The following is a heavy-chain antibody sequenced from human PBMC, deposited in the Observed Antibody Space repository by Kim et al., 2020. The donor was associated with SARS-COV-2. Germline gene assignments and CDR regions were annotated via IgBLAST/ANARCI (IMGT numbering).Heavy chain of an antibody. J-gene: IGHJ3*02. CDR1: GGSISSSNW. D-gene: IGHD2-15*01. CDR2: IYHSGST. Sequence: SETLSLTCAVSGGSISSSNWWSWVRQPPGKGLEWIGEIYHSGSTNYNPSLKSRVTISVDKSKNQFSLKLSSVTAADTAVYYCARPSYCSGGSCYSWGAFDIWGQGTMVTVSS. V-gene: IGHV4-4*02. CDR3: ARPSYCSGGSCYSWGAFDI.